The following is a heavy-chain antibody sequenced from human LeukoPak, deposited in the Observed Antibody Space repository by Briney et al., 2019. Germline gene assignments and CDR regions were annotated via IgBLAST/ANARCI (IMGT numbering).Heavy chain of an antibody. CDR3: ARLRYSSSWYTFDY. Sequence: PAETLSLTCTVSGDSNTSSSYHCGWIPRPPAKGLAWIGSLYYRGSTYYSPSLKTRVTISVGTSKNKYSLKLSSVTAADTAVYYCARLRYSSSWYTFDYWGQGTLVTVSS. V-gene: IGHV4-39*01. CDR1: GDSNTSSSYH. CDR2: LYYRGST. J-gene: IGHJ4*02. D-gene: IGHD6-13*01.